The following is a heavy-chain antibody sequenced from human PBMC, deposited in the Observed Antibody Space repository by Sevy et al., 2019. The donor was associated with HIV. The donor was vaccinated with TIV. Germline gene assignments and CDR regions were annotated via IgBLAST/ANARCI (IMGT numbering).Heavy chain of an antibody. Sequence: GGSLRLSCVASGFTLNSYWMSWARQAPGKGLEWVANIKQDGSVKYYVDSVKGRFTISRDNARNLLYLQMNSLRVEDTALYYCVRAIAADGSFWGQGTLVTVSS. CDR1: GFTLNSYW. V-gene: IGHV3-7*01. CDR2: IKQDGSVK. CDR3: VRAIAADGSF. D-gene: IGHD6-13*01. J-gene: IGHJ4*02.